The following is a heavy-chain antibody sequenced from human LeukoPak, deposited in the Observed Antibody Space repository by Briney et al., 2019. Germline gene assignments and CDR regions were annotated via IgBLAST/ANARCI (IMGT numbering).Heavy chain of an antibody. D-gene: IGHD6-13*01. J-gene: IGHJ4*02. CDR2: INHSGST. CDR3: ARSRRVIAAAGTMGY. CDR1: GGSFSGYY. Sequence: SETLSLTCAVYGGSFSGYYWSWIRQPPGKGLEWIGEINHSGSTNYNPSLKSRVTISVDTSKNQFSLKLSSVTAADTAVYYCARSRRVIAAAGTMGYWGQGTLVTVSS. V-gene: IGHV4-34*01.